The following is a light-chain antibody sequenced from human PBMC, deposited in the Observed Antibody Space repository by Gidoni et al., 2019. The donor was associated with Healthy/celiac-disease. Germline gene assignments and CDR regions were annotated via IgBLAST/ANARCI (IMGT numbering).Light chain of an antibody. Sequence: IQLTQSPSFLSASVGDRVTITCQASQGISSYLAWYQQKPGKAPKLLIYAASTLQSGVPSRFSGSGSGTEFTLTISSLQPEDFATYYCQQLNSYLYSFGQGTKLEIK. CDR2: AAS. V-gene: IGKV1-9*01. J-gene: IGKJ2*03. CDR3: QQLNSYLYS. CDR1: QGISSY.